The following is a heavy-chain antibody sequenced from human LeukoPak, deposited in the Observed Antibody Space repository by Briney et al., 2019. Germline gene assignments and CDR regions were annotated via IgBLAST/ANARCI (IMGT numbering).Heavy chain of an antibody. J-gene: IGHJ4*02. V-gene: IGHV3-33*01. CDR3: ARGGLTIAEATTSWYLDY. CDR1: GFTFSTYG. D-gene: IGHD1-26*01. CDR2: AWYDGSNK. Sequence: GGSLRLSCTASGFTFSTYGMHWVRQAQGKGLEWVALAWYDGSNKNYADSVKGRFTISRDNSKNTLYLQMNSLRGEDTAVYYCARGGLTIAEATTSWYLDYWGQGILVTVSS.